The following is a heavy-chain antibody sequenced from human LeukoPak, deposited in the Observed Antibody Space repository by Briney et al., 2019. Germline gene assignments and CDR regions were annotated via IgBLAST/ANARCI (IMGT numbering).Heavy chain of an antibody. CDR2: MNPNSGNT. D-gene: IGHD3-10*01. CDR1: GYTFTSYD. Sequence: ASVKVSCKASGYTFTSYDINWVRQATGQGVERMGWMNPNSGNTGYAQKFQGRVTMTRNTSISTAYMELSSLRSEDTAVYYCARSPYYYGSGSYPDWGQGTLVTVSS. V-gene: IGHV1-8*01. J-gene: IGHJ4*02. CDR3: ARSPYYYGSGSYPD.